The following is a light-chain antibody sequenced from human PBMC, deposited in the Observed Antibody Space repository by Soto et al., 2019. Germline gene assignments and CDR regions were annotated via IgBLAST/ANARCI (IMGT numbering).Light chain of an antibody. J-gene: IGKJ1*01. Sequence: DIQMTQSPSTLSGSVGDRVTITCRASQTISSWLAWYQQKPGKAPKLLIYKASTLKSGVPSRFSGSGSGTESTLTISSLQPDDCATYDCQHYSNYSEAFGQGTKVELK. CDR1: QTISSW. CDR2: KAS. CDR3: QHYSNYSEA. V-gene: IGKV1-5*03.